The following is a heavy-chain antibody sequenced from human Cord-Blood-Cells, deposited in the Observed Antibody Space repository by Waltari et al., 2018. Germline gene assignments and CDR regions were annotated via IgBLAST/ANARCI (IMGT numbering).Heavy chain of an antibody. D-gene: IGHD7-27*01. CDR1: GGTFSSYA. J-gene: IGHJ3*02. CDR2: IIPILGIA. V-gene: IGHV1-69*09. Sequence: QVQLVQSGAEVKKPGSSVKFSCKASGGTFSSYAIRWVRQAPGQGLEWMGRIIPILGIANYAQKFQGRVTITADKSTSTAYMELSSLRSEDTAVYYCARAWGDAFDIWGQGTMVTVSS. CDR3: ARAWGDAFDI.